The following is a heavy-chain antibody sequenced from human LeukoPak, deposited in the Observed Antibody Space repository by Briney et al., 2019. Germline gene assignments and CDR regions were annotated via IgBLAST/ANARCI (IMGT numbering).Heavy chain of an antibody. J-gene: IGHJ5*02. CDR1: GGSISSYY. V-gene: IGHV4-59*08. Sequence: SETLSLTCTVSGGSISSYYWSWIRQPPGKGLEWIGYIYYSGSTNYNPSLKSRVTISADTSKNQFSLKLSSVTAADTAVYYCARHMELRGWFDPWGQGTLVTVSS. D-gene: IGHD1-26*01. CDR3: ARHMELRGWFDP. CDR2: IYYSGST.